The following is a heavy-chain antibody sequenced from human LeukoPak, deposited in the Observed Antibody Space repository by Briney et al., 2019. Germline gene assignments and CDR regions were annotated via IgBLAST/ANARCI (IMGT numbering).Heavy chain of an antibody. CDR1: GYTFTGYH. J-gene: IGHJ4*02. CDR2: INPNSGDT. CDR3: ARYPYDYVWGIPFDY. D-gene: IGHD3-16*01. Sequence: GTSVKVSCKASGYTFTGYHMHWVRQAPGQGLEWMGRINPNSGDTNYAQNFQGRVTMTRDTSISTAYMELSRLRSDDTAVYYCARYPYDYVWGIPFDYWGQGTLVTVSS. V-gene: IGHV1-2*06.